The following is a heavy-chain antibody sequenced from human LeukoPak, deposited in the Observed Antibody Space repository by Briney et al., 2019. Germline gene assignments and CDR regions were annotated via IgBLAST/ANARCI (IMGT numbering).Heavy chain of an antibody. CDR3: VRGSYGDYGWFDY. D-gene: IGHD4-17*01. CDR2: IDLSGRII. Sequence: PGGSLRLSCAASGFILRSYTMHWVRQVPGQGLEWVSYIDLSGRIIHYGASVKGRFTISRNNGMNSLSLQMDSLRVEDTAVYYCVRGSYGDYGWFDYWGQGTLVTVSS. V-gene: IGHV3-48*01. J-gene: IGHJ4*02. CDR1: GFILRSYT.